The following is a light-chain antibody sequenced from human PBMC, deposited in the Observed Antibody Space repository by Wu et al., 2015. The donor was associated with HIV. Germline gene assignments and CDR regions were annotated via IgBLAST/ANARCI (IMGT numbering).Light chain of an antibody. CDR2: DAS. CDR3: QQLNSFPLT. V-gene: IGKV1-13*02. Sequence: AIQLTPSPSSLSASIGDRVNITCRASQDIFTYLAWYQQTPGKAPRVLIYDASTLQSGVSSRFSGSGSGAHFTLTISGLQREDFAVLFCQQLNSFPLTFGQGSRLEI. J-gene: IGKJ5*01. CDR1: QDIFTY.